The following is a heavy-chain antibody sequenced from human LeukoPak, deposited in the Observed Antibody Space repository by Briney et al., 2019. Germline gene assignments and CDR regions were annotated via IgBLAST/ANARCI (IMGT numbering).Heavy chain of an antibody. CDR1: GGSISSSSYY. J-gene: IGHJ4*02. CDR3: VRDARDIVVVPAAIRGSYYFDY. V-gene: IGHV4-39*07. D-gene: IGHD2-2*02. CDR2: IYYSGST. Sequence: SETLSLTCTVSGGSISSSSYYWGWIRQPPGKGLEWIGSIYYSGSTYYNPSLKSRVTISVDTSKNQFSLKLSSVTAADTAVYYCVRDARDIVVVPAAIRGSYYFDYWGQGTLVTVSS.